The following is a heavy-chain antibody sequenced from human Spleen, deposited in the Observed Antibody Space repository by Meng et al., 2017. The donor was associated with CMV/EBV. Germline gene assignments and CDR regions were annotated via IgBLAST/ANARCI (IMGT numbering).Heavy chain of an antibody. CDR3: ARGYSYAY. CDR1: GFRFTTYP. Sequence: LRLSCVASGFRFTTYPMSWVRQAPGKGLEWVSAIRNSGVGTYYADSVKGRFTISRDNSKNTLFLQMHSLRAEDTAVYFCARGYSYAYWGQGTLVTVSS. CDR2: IRNSGVGT. D-gene: IGHD5-18*01. J-gene: IGHJ4*02. V-gene: IGHV3-23*01.